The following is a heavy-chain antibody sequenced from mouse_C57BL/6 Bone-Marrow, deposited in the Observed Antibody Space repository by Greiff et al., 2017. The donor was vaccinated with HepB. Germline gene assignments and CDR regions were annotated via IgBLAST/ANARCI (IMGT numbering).Heavy chain of an antibody. D-gene: IGHD1-1*01. CDR1: GFTFSSYG. Sequence: EVNVVESGGDLVKPGGSLKLSCAASGFTFSSYGMSWVRQTPDKRLEWVATISSGGSYTYYPDSVKGRFTISRDNAKNTLYLQMSSLKSEDTAMYYCARRLLRYWYFDVWGTGTTVTVSS. J-gene: IGHJ1*03. CDR2: ISSGGSYT. V-gene: IGHV5-6*02. CDR3: ARRLLRYWYFDV.